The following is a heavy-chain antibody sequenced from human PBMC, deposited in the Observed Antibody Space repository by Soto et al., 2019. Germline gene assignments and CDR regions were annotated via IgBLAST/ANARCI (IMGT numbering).Heavy chain of an antibody. CDR3: AKAINDYYAPFDY. V-gene: IGHV3-23*04. D-gene: IGHD3-3*01. CDR2: ISGGADDT. J-gene: IGHJ4*02. CDR1: GFTFSNYA. Sequence: EVQLVESGGGLVQPGGSLRLSCTASGFTFSNYAMGWVRQAPGKGLEWVSVISGGADDTHSADSVKGRFTISRDNAKNTLYVQMDSLRAEDTAVYYCAKAINDYYAPFDYWGQGRRVTVSS.